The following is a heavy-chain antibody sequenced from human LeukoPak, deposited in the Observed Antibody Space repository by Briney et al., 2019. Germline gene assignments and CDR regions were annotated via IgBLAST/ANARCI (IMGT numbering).Heavy chain of an antibody. CDR3: AAGSGWKPYYYYYYMDV. V-gene: IGHV3-23*01. J-gene: IGHJ6*03. Sequence: GGSLRLSCAASGFIFSNYGLSWVRQSPGKGLEWVSSISETPTSAYYADSVKGRFIISRDNSKNTVYLQMNSLRGEDTAVYYCAAGSGWKPYYYYYYMDVWGKGTTVTVSS. D-gene: IGHD6-19*01. CDR1: GFIFSNYG. CDR2: ISETPTSA.